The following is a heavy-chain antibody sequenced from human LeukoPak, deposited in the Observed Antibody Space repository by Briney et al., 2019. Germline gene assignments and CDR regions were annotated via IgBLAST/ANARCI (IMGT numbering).Heavy chain of an antibody. J-gene: IGHJ3*02. Sequence: PGGTQRLSCAASGFTFSSYGMSWGRQAPGKGLEWVSGISWKSDSMRYADSVKGRFTISRDNAKNSLYLQMNSLRAEDTAVYYCARATAAADAFDIWGQGTMVTVSS. CDR3: ARATAAADAFDI. D-gene: IGHD6-13*01. CDR1: GFTFSSYG. CDR2: ISWKSDSM. V-gene: IGHV3-48*04.